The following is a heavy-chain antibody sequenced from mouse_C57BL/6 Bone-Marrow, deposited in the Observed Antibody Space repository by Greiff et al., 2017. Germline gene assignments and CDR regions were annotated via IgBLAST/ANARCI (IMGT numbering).Heavy chain of an antibody. V-gene: IGHV1-7*01. J-gene: IGHJ1*03. CDR1: GYTFTSYW. CDR3: AIETLWYFDV. CDR2: INPSSGYT. Sequence: QVQLQQSGAELAKPGASVKLSCKASGYTFTSYWMHWVKQRPGQGLEWIGYINPSSGYTKYNQKFKDKATLTADKSSSTAYMQQRSLTYEDSADYYYAIETLWYFDVWGKGTTVTVSS.